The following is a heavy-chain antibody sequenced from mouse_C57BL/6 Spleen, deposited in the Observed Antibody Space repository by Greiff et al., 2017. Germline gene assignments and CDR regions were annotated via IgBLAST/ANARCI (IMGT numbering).Heavy chain of an antibody. D-gene: IGHD2-4*01. CDR3: ARYYDYEWRGFDY. CDR2: IRNKANGYTT. V-gene: IGHV7-3*01. J-gene: IGHJ2*01. Sequence: EVHLVESGGGLVQPGGSLSLSCAASGFTFTDYYMSWVRQPPGKALEWLGFIRNKANGYTTEYSASVKGRFTISRDNSQSILYLQMNALRAEDSATYYCARYYDYEWRGFDYWGQGTTLTVSS. CDR1: GFTFTDYY.